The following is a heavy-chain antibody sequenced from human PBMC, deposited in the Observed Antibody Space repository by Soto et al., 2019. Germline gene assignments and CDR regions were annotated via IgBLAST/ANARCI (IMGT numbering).Heavy chain of an antibody. D-gene: IGHD1-26*01. J-gene: IGHJ6*02. V-gene: IGHV1-46*01. CDR1: GYTFTSYY. Sequence: ASVKVSCKASGYTFTSYYMHWVRQAPGQGLEWMGIINPSGGSTSYAQKFQGRVTMTRDTSTSTVYMELSSLRSEDTAVYYCARQVGGRPDGYYYYGMDVWGQGTTVTVSS. CDR2: INPSGGST. CDR3: ARQVGGRPDGYYYYGMDV.